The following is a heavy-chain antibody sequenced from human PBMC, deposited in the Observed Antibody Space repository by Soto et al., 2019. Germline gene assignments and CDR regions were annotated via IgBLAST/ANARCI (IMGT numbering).Heavy chain of an antibody. CDR3: ARYYDILTGYYNNWFDP. Sequence: SETLSLTCTVSGGSISSSSYYWGWIRQPPGKGLEWIGSIYYSGSTYYNPSLKSRVTISVDTSKNQFSLKLSSVTAADTAVYYCARYYDILTGYYNNWFDPWGQGTLVTVSS. CDR2: IYYSGST. V-gene: IGHV4-39*01. CDR1: GGSISSSSYY. J-gene: IGHJ5*02. D-gene: IGHD3-9*01.